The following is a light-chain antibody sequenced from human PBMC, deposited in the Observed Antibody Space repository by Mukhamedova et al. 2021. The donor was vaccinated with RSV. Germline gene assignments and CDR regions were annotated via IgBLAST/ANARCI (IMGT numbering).Light chain of an antibody. J-gene: IGLJ1*01. CDR3: QTYDSSLSGYV. V-gene: IGLV1-40*01. Sequence: VTISCTGSSSNIGAGYDVNWYQQLPGTAPKLLIYINSNRPSGVPDRFSGSKSGTSASLAITGLQAEDEADYYCQTYDSSLSGYVF. CDR2: INS. CDR1: SSNIGAGYD.